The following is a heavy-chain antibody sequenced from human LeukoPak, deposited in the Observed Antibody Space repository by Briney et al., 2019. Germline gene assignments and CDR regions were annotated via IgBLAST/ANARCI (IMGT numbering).Heavy chain of an antibody. J-gene: IGHJ4*02. Sequence: PGGSLRLSCAASGFALSSSAMHWVRQAPGKGLEWVAVISYDGSFKYYADSVKGRFTISRDNSKNTLYLQMDSLRPEDTAMFYCATLPVAGTLDYWGQGTLVTVSS. CDR2: ISYDGSFK. CDR1: GFALSSSA. D-gene: IGHD6-19*01. CDR3: ATLPVAGTLDY. V-gene: IGHV3-30*04.